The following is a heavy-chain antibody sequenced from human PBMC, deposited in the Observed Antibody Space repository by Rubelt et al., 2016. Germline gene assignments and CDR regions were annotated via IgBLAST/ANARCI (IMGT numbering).Heavy chain of an antibody. CDR2: IDWNDDK. CDR1: GFSLSTSGMC. D-gene: IGHD1-26*01. V-gene: IGHV2-70*15. CDR3: ARIPNVGRGHLDY. J-gene: IGHJ4*02. Sequence: QVTLRESGPALVNPKQTLTLTCTFSGFSLSTSGMCMTWIRQPPGKALEWLARIDWNDDKYYSTSLKTRLSICKATSEKQVVLTMTNMDPVDTATDYGARIPNVGRGHLDYWGQGTLVTVSS.